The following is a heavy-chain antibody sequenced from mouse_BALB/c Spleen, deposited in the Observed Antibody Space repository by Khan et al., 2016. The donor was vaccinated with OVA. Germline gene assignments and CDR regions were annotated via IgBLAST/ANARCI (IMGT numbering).Heavy chain of an antibody. V-gene: IGHV1-20*02. J-gene: IGHJ2*02. CDR1: GYSFTGYF. Sequence: VQLQQSGPELVQPGASVKISCKASGYSFTGYFMNWVMQSHGKSLEWIGRINPHIGETFYNPKFKGKVTLTADESSSTAHMELRSLASEDSAVYYCARIYGSDFDYWGQGTSLTVSS. D-gene: IGHD1-1*01. CDR3: ARIYGSDFDY. CDR2: INPHIGET.